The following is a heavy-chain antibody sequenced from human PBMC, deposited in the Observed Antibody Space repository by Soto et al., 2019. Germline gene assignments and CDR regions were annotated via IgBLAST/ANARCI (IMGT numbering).Heavy chain of an antibody. Sequence: GGSLRLSCAASGFTFSNYVMSWVRQAPWKGLEWVSRSSGSGGSTYYADSVKGRFTISRDNSKNTLYMQMNSLRAEDTAVYYCAKVECFQSSGFDAWGQGSLVTVSA. CDR1: GFTFSNYV. D-gene: IGHD1-26*01. V-gene: IGHV3-23*01. CDR3: AKVECFQSSGFDA. J-gene: IGHJ5*02. CDR2: SSGSGGST.